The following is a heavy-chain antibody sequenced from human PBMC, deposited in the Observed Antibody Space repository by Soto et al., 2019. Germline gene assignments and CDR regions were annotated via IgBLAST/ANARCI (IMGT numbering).Heavy chain of an antibody. CDR1: GFSFSTYA. J-gene: IGHJ4*02. D-gene: IGHD6-13*01. CDR3: ARELAAAGSLDF. CDR2: ISTSGSTI. Sequence: EVQLLESGGGLVQPGGSLRLSCAASGFSFSTYAMSWVRQAPGKGLEWISYISTSGSTIYYADSVKGRFTISRDNAKNSLYLQMTSLRAEDTAVYYCARELAAAGSLDFWGQGTLVTVSS. V-gene: IGHV3-48*03.